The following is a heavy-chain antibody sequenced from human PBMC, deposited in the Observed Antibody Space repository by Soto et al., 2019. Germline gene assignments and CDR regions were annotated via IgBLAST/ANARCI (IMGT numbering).Heavy chain of an antibody. CDR1: GGSISSGDYY. J-gene: IGHJ5*02. V-gene: IGHV4-30-4*01. CDR2: IYYSGST. CDR3: ARGSSVLARSMNFFDP. Sequence: SETLSLTCTVSGGSISSGDYYWSWIRQPPGKGLEWIGYIYYSGSTYYNPSLKSRVTISVDTSKNQLSLKLSSVTAADPAVYYCARGSSVLARSMNFFDPWGQGTLVTVSS. D-gene: IGHD6-6*01.